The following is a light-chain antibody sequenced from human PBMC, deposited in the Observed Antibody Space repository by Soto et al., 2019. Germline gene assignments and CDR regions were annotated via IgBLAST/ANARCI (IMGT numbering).Light chain of an antibody. CDR1: QGIAGS. Sequence: DIQLTQSPSFLSASVGDRVTITCRASQGIAGSLAWYQQKPGKPPKLLIYAESTLQSGVPSRFSGSGSGTRGTLTISSLQPEDVAVYYCQQYFATPLTFGGGTRVE. CDR2: AES. CDR3: QQYFATPLT. V-gene: IGKV1-9*01. J-gene: IGKJ4*01.